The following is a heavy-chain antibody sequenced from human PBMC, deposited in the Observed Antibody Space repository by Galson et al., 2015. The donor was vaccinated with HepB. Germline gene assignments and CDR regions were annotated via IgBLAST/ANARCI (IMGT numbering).Heavy chain of an antibody. J-gene: IGHJ4*02. V-gene: IGHV3-66*01. CDR2: LYRGGST. CDR1: GSTVSSNY. CDR3: AREASSGYYYFDY. D-gene: IGHD6-19*01. Sequence: SLRLSCAASGSTVSSNYMTWVRQAPGKGLEWVSTLYRGGSTYYADSVKGRFTISRDNSKNTLFLQMNSLRAEDTAVYYCAREASSGYYYFDYWGQGTLVTVSS.